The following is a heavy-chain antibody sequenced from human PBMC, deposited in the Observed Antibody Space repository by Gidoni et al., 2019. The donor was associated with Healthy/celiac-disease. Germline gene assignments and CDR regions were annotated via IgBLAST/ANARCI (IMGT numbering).Heavy chain of an antibody. Sequence: QVQLQESGPGRVKPSETLSLTCTVSGGSISSYYWSWIRQPPGKGLEWIGYIYYSGSTNYNPSLKSRVTISVDTSKNQFSLKLSSVTAADTAVYYCARGGGDLIDPWGQGTLVTVSS. CDR1: GGSISSYY. CDR2: IYYSGST. J-gene: IGHJ5*02. CDR3: ARGGGDLIDP. D-gene: IGHD3-16*01. V-gene: IGHV4-59*01.